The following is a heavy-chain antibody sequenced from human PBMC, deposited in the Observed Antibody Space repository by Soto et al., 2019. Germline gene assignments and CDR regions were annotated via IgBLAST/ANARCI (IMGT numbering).Heavy chain of an antibody. D-gene: IGHD1-26*01. CDR1: GFTLTEFS. CDR2: FDPEDGEV. V-gene: IGHV1-24*01. J-gene: IGHJ4*02. Sequence: ASVKVSCKVSGFTLTEFSMHWVRQAPGKGLEWMGSFDPEDGEVFYAQKFQGRLTMTEDTSADTAYMDLSSLTCEDTAVCYCWMSLSGSKHSFDYWDKGNLVTVSS. CDR3: WMSLSGSKHSFDY.